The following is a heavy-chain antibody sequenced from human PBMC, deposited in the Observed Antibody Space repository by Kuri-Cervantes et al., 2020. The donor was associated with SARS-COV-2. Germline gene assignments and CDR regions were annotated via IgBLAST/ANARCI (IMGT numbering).Heavy chain of an antibody. V-gene: IGHV3-23*01. J-gene: IGHJ4*02. D-gene: IGHD2-15*01. Sequence: GESLKISCAASGFTFTSFTMSWVRQSPRKGLEWVSVIDGSGDITYYADSVKGRFTISRDNSRDALYLQMNSLRAEDSATYHCVLVLNGLFRYWGQGSPVTVSS. CDR1: GFTFTSFT. CDR3: VLVLNGLFRY. CDR2: IDGSGDIT.